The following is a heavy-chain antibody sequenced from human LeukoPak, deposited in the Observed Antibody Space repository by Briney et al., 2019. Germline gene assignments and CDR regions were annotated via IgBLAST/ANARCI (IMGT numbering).Heavy chain of an antibody. V-gene: IGHV4-59*01. D-gene: IGHD5-24*01. CDR2: IYYSGST. J-gene: IGHJ6*03. CDR3: ARDGERWLHPFDYYYYMDV. CDR1: GGSISSYY. Sequence: SETPSLTCTVSGGSISSYYWSWIRQPPGKGLEWIGYIYYSGSTNYNPSLKSRVTISVDTSKNQFSLKLSSVTAADTAVYYCARDGERWLHPFDYYYYMDVWGKGTTVTVSS.